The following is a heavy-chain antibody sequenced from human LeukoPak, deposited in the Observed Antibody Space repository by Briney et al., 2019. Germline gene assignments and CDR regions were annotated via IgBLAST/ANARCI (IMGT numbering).Heavy chain of an antibody. V-gene: IGHV3-23*01. J-gene: IGHJ4*02. CDR3: AKDLYDSSGYYYGW. CDR1: GFTFSSYG. D-gene: IGHD3-22*01. CDR2: ISGSGGST. Sequence: GRSLRLSCAASGFTFSSYGMHWVRQAPGKGLEWVSAISGSGGSTYYADSVKGRFTISRDNSKNTLYLQMNSLRAEDTAVYYCAKDLYDSSGYYYGWWGQGTLVTVSS.